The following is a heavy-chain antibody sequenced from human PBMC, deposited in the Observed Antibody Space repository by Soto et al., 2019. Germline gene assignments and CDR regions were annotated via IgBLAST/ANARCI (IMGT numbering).Heavy chain of an antibody. CDR1: GYTFTSYG. Sequence: ASVKVSCKASGYTFTSYGISWVRQAPGQGLEWMGWISAYNGNTNYAQKLQGRVTMTTDTSTSTAYTELRSLRSDDTAVYYCARDNYYDSSGPLVGMDVWGQGTTVTVSS. D-gene: IGHD3-22*01. J-gene: IGHJ6*02. CDR3: ARDNYYDSSGPLVGMDV. CDR2: ISAYNGNT. V-gene: IGHV1-18*01.